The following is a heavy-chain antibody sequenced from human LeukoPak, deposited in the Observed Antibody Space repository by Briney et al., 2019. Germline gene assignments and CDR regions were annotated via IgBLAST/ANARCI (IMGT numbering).Heavy chain of an antibody. D-gene: IGHD3-9*01. CDR1: GFTFSSYA. Sequence: GGSLRLSCAASGFTFSSYAMSWVRQAPGKGLEWVSGISGSGSSTAYADSVKGRFTISRDNSKNTLYLQMNSLRAEDTAVYYCAKVSPGYYLVDYWGQGTLVTVSS. CDR3: AKVSPGYYLVDY. CDR2: ISGSGSST. J-gene: IGHJ4*02. V-gene: IGHV3-23*01.